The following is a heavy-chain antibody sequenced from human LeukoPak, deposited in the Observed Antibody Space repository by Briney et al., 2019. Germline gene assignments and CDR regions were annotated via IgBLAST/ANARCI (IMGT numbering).Heavy chain of an antibody. CDR3: ARDNYGFDY. CDR1: GITFTTYG. D-gene: IGHD3-10*01. J-gene: IGHJ4*02. Sequence: GGSLRLSCAVSGITFTTYGMHWVRQSPGKGLEWVAFIRYDGSTKYYADSVKGRFTISRDNSKNTLYLQMNSLRADDTALYYCARDNYGFDYWGQGTLVTVSS. CDR2: IRYDGSTK. V-gene: IGHV3-30*02.